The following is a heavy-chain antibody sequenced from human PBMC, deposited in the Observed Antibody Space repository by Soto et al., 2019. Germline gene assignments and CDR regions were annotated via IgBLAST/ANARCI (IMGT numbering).Heavy chain of an antibody. CDR3: AKGDNLGPKTGYAFDP. V-gene: IGHV6-1*01. CDR1: GDSVSSNTAS. J-gene: IGHJ5*02. Sequence: SQSLSLTCAISGDSVSSNTASWNWVRQSPSRGLEWLGRTYSRSKWYNDYAVSVKSRIIINPDTSKNQFSLQLNSVTPEDTAVYYCAKGDNLGPKTGYAFDPWGQGILVTVSS. CDR2: TYSRSKWYN. D-gene: IGHD5-12*01.